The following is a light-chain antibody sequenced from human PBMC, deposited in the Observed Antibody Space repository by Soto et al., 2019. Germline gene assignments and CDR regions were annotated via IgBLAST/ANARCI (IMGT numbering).Light chain of an antibody. V-gene: IGKV1-13*02. CDR3: LQFNSFPLT. J-gene: IGKJ4*01. Sequence: AIPLTQSPSSLSASVGDRVTVTCRASQGISSALAWYQQKPGKAPKLLIYDASSLQSGVPSRFSGSRSGTGFTLTISSPQPEDFATYHCLQFNSFPLTFGGGTEVES. CDR2: DAS. CDR1: QGISSA.